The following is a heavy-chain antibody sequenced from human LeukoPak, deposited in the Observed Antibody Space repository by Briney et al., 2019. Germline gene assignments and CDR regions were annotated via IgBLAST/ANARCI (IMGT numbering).Heavy chain of an antibody. V-gene: IGHV4-38-2*02. D-gene: IGHD2-15*01. CDR3: ARAPYCSGGSCYSHYFDY. J-gene: IGHJ4*02. Sequence: PSETLSLTCTVSGYSICSGYYWGWIRQPPGKGLEWIGSIYHSGSTYYNPSLKSRVTISVDTSKNQFSLKLSSVTAADTAVYYCARAPYCSGGSCYSHYFDYWGQGTLVTVSS. CDR1: GYSICSGYY. CDR2: IYHSGST.